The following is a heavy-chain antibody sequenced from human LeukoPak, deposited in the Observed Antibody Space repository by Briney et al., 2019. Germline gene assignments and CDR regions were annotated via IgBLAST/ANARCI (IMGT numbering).Heavy chain of an antibody. J-gene: IGHJ4*02. CDR3: ARHYDNDGYYYAHFDY. D-gene: IGHD3-22*01. CDR2: ISSTSSFT. Sequence: PGGSLRLSCEASGFAFSDYYMSWIRQAPGKGLEWLSYISSTSSFTNYADSVKGRFTISRDNAKNSLYLQMNSLRAEDTAVYYCARHYDNDGYYYAHFDYWGQGTLVTVSS. V-gene: IGHV3-11*03. CDR1: GFAFSDYY.